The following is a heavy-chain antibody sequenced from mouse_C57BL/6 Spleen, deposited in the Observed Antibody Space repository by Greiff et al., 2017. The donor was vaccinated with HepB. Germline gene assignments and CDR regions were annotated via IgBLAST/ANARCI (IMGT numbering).Heavy chain of an antibody. J-gene: IGHJ2*01. V-gene: IGHV1-82*01. D-gene: IGHD1-1*02. Sequence: VKLMESGPELVKPGASVKISCKASGYAFSSSWMNWVKQRPGKGLEWIGRIYPGDGDTNYNGKFKGKATLTADKSSSTAYMQLSSLTSEDSAVYFCAGGFLDFDYWGQGTTLTVSS. CDR2: IYPGDGDT. CDR3: AGGFLDFDY. CDR1: GYAFSSSW.